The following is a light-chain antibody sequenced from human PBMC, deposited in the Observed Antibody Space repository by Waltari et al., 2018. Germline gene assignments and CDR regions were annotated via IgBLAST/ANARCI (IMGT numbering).Light chain of an antibody. J-gene: IGKJ4*01. CDR3: QQADRLPLT. V-gene: IGKV1-12*01. CDR2: ETS. Sequence: DIQMTQSPTSLSASVGDRVPIPCRASQAILRWLAWYQHKPGKAPKLLISETSGLESGGPSRFSGRGSGTDFTLTISSLQPEDFATYYCQQADRLPLTFGGGTKVEIK. CDR1: QAILRW.